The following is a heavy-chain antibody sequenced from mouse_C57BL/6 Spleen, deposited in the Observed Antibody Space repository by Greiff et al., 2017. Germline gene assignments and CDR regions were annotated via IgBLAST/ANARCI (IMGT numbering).Heavy chain of an antibody. CDR3: ARGYGSSYVGY. CDR1: GYSITSGYY. V-gene: IGHV3-6*01. Sequence: EVKLQESGPGLVKPSQSLSLTCSVTGYSITSGYYWNWIRQFPGNKLEWMGYISYDGSNNYNPSLKNRISITRDTSKNQFFLKLNSVTTEDTATYYCARGYGSSYVGYWGQGTTLTVSS. D-gene: IGHD1-1*01. CDR2: ISYDGSN. J-gene: IGHJ2*01.